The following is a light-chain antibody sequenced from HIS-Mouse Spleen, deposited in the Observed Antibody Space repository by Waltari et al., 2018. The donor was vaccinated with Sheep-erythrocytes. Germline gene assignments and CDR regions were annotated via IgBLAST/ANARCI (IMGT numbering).Light chain of an antibody. V-gene: IGLV3-1*01. CDR1: TLGDKY. CDR2: QDT. J-gene: IGLJ2*01. CDR3: QAWDSSIVV. Sequence: SSKLTQPPSVSVSPGQTASITCSGDTLGDKYACWYQQRPGQSPVLVIYQDTKRPSGIPGRVAGSNSGNTATLTISGTQAMDEADYYCQAWDSSIVVFGGGTKLTVL.